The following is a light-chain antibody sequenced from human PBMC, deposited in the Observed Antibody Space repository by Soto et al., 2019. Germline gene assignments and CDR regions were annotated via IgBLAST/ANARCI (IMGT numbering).Light chain of an antibody. CDR2: KAS. J-gene: IGKJ1*01. V-gene: IGKV1-5*03. CDR1: QSISSW. CDR3: QQYHDYSRT. Sequence: DIQMTQSPSTLSASVGDRVTITCRASQSISSWLAWYQQKPGKAPSLLIYKASTLQCGVPARFSGSGSGTEFTLTISSLQPDDFATYYCQQYHDYSRTFGQGTKVEI.